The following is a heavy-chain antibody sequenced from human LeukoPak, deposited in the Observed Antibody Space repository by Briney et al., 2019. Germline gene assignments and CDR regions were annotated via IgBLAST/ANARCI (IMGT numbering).Heavy chain of an antibody. CDR1: GFTFSSYA. J-gene: IGHJ4*02. CDR3: ARAAHLRSGGSCYRGGLDY. D-gene: IGHD2-15*01. CDR2: ISYDGSNK. V-gene: IGHV3-30-3*01. Sequence: GGSLRLSCAASGFTFSSYAMHWVRQAPGKGLEWVAVISYDGSNKYYADSVKGRFTISRDNSKNTLYLQMNSLRAEDTAVYYCARAAHLRSGGSCYRGGLDYWGQGTLVTVSS.